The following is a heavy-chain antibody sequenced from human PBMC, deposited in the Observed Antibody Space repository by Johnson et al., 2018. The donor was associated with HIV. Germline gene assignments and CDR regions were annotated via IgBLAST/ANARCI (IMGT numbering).Heavy chain of an antibody. V-gene: IGHV3-7*01. CDR3: ARGDVGAFDI. J-gene: IGHJ3*02. D-gene: IGHD1-26*01. CDR1: GFTFSSYW. Sequence: VQLVESGGGLVQPGGSLRLSCAASGFTFSSYWMTWVRQAPGKGLEWVANIKKDGSERYYVDSLKGRFTISRDNAKNSLYRQMNSLRAEDTAVFRCARGDVGAFDIWGQGTMVTVSS. CDR2: IKKDGSER.